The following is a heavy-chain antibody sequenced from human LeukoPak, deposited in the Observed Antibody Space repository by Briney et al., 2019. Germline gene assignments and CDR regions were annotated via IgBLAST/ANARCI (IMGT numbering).Heavy chain of an antibody. CDR2: INPNTGGT. V-gene: IGHV1-2*02. CDR1: GYTFTDYY. CDR3: ARDKKPYSSGWSSYYYMDV. J-gene: IGHJ6*03. D-gene: IGHD6-19*01. Sequence: ASVKVSCKASGYTFTDYYLHWVRQAPGQGLEWLGWINPNTGGTNYAQHFQGRVTMTRDTSITTAYMELNSLRFDDTAVYYCARDKKPYSSGWSSYYYMDVWGKGTTVTVSS.